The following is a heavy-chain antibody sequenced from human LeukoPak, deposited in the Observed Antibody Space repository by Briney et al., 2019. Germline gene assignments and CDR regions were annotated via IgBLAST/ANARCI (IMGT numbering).Heavy chain of an antibody. D-gene: IGHD5-18*01. CDR3: AKDRGYSYGYFDY. CDR1: GFTFDDYA. V-gene: IGHV3-9*01. J-gene: IGHJ4*02. Sequence: GRSLRLSCAASGFTFDDYAMHWVRQAPGKGLEWVSGISWNSGSIGYADSVKGRFTISRDNAKNSLYLQMNSLRAEDTALYYCAKDRGYSYGYFDYWGQGTLVTVSS. CDR2: ISWNSGSI.